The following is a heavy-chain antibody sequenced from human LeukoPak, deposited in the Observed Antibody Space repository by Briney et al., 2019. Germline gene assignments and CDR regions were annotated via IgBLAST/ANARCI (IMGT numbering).Heavy chain of an antibody. J-gene: IGHJ5*02. V-gene: IGHV3-48*04. CDR1: GFTFSSYG. D-gene: IGHD2-15*01. CDR3: ASLPTTRT. Sequence: GGSLRLSCAASGFTFSSYGMHWVRQAPGKGLEWVSFISSSGGTIYYADSVKGRFTISRDNAKNSLYLQMNSLRAEDTAVYYCASLPTTRTWGQGTLVTVSS. CDR2: ISSSGGTI.